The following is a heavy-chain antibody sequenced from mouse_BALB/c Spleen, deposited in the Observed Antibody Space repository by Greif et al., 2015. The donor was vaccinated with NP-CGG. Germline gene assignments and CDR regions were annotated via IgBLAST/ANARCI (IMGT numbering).Heavy chain of an antibody. D-gene: IGHD2-1*01. V-gene: IGHV5-6-4*01. J-gene: IGHJ2*01. CDR3: TRGRGNYDFDY. CDR1: GFTFSSYT. Sequence: EVHLVESGGGLVKPGGSLKLSCAASGFTFSSYTMSWVRQTPEKRLEWVATISSGGSYTYYPDSVKGRFTISRDNAKNTLYLQMSSLKSEDTAMYYCTRGRGNYDFDYWGQGTTLTVSS. CDR2: ISSGGSYT.